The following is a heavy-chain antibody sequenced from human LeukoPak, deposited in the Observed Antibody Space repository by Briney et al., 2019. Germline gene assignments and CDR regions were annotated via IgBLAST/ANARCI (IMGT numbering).Heavy chain of an antibody. V-gene: IGHV1-18*01. CDR2: ISTYNGNT. Sequence: ASVKVSCKASGYTFTSYGISWVRQAPGQGLEWMGWISTYNGNTHYAQKLQGRVTMTTDTSTSTAYMELRSLRSDDTAVYYCARSSLAVAGSVFDYWGQGTLVSLSS. D-gene: IGHD6-19*01. CDR1: GYTFTSYG. CDR3: ARSSLAVAGSVFDY. J-gene: IGHJ4*02.